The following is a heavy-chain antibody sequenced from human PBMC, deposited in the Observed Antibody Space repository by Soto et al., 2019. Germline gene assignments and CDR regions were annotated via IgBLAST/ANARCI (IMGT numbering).Heavy chain of an antibody. CDR3: ARDSTPGFSGYETPLLDY. CDR1: GYTFTSHY. J-gene: IGHJ4*02. Sequence: ASVKVSCKASGYTFTSHYMHWVRQAPGQGLEWMGIINPSGGSTSYAQKSQGRVTMTRDTSTSTVYMELSSLRSEDTAVYYCARDSTPGFSGYETPLLDYWGQGTLVTVPS. CDR2: INPSGGST. D-gene: IGHD5-12*01. V-gene: IGHV1-46*03.